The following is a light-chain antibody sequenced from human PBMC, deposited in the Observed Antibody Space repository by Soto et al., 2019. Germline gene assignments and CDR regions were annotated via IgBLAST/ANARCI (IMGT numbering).Light chain of an antibody. Sequence: EIVLTQSPDTLSLSPGYRSTLSCRASQSISSYLAWYQQKPGQSPRLLIYDASNRATGIPARFSGSGSGTDFTLTISSLEPEDFAVYYCQQYKNWPLFGQGTRLEIK. CDR2: DAS. V-gene: IGKV3-11*01. J-gene: IGKJ5*01. CDR3: QQYKNWPL. CDR1: QSISSY.